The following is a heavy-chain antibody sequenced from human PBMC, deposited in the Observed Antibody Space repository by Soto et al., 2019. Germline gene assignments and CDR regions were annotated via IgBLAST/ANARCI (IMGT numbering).Heavy chain of an antibody. V-gene: IGHV6-1*01. Sequence: LALPCAVCGDTVYIKRVSWNWVRHSPSRCLEWLGRTYYRSRWYSDYAVSVRSRIDINADTSKNQVSLQLNSVTPEDTAVYYCARSEEDSDYYYYGMDVWGQGTTVTVSS. CDR3: ARSEEDSDYYYYGMDV. J-gene: IGHJ6*02. CDR2: TYYRSRWYS. CDR1: GDTVYIKRVS. D-gene: IGHD2-15*01.